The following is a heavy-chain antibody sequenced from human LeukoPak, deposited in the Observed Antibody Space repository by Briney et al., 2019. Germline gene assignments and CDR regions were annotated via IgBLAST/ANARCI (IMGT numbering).Heavy chain of an antibody. J-gene: IGHJ5*02. D-gene: IGHD2-8*02. V-gene: IGHV1-69*13. Sequence: SVKVSCKASGYTFTSYYMHWVRQAPGQGLEWMGGIIPIFGTANYAQKFQGRVTITADESTSTAYMELSSLRSEDTAVYYCARDHTGWFDPWGQGTLVTVSS. CDR1: GYTFTSYY. CDR2: IIPIFGTA. CDR3: ARDHTGWFDP.